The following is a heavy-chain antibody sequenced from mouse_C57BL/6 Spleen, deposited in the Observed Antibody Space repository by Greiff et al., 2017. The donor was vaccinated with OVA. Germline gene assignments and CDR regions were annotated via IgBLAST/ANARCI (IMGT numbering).Heavy chain of an antibody. CDR2: IDPSDSET. CDR3: ARMCTTVVATDDY. J-gene: IGHJ2*01. CDR1: GYTFTSYW. D-gene: IGHD1-1*01. Sequence: VQLQQPGAELVRPGSSVKMSCKASGYTFTSYWMHWVKQRPIQGLEWIGNIDPSDSETNYNQKFKDKATLTVDKSSSTAYMQLIGLTSEDSAVYYGARMCTTVVATDDYWGQGTTLTVSS. V-gene: IGHV1-52*01.